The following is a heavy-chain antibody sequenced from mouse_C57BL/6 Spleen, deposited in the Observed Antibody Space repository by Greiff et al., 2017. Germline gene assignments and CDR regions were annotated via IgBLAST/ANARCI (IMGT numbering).Heavy chain of an antibody. CDR1: GYTFTSYW. Sequence: QVQLQQPGAELVMPGASVKLSCKASGYTFTSYWMHWVKQRPGQGLEWIGEIDPSDSYTNYNQKFKGKSTLTVDKSSSTAYMQLRSLTSEDSAVYYCARYPYAMDYWGQGTSVTVSS. CDR3: ARYPYAMDY. J-gene: IGHJ4*01. V-gene: IGHV1-69*01. CDR2: IDPSDSYT.